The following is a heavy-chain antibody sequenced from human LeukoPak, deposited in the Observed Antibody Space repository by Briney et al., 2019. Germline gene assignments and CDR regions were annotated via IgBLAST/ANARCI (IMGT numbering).Heavy chain of an antibody. J-gene: IGHJ5*02. CDR2: IYTSGST. CDR1: GGSISSYY. D-gene: IGHD6-19*01. Sequence: SETLSLTCTVSGGSISSYYWSWIRQPAGKGLEWIGRIYTSGSTNYNPSLKSRVTMSVDTSKNQFSLKLSPVTAADTAVYYCARDVIVAAVAGTWFDPWGQGTLVTVSS. CDR3: ARDVIVAAVAGTWFDP. V-gene: IGHV4-4*07.